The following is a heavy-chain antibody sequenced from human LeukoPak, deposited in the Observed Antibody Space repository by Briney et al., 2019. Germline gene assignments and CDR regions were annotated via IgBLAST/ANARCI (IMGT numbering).Heavy chain of an antibody. Sequence: GASVKVSCKASGGTFSSYAINWVRQAPGQGLEWMGRIIPILGITNYAQKFQGRVTVTADKSTSTAYMELSSLRSEDTAVYYCARVEDCSNGICPFDYWGQGTLVTVSS. D-gene: IGHD2-8*01. CDR2: IIPILGIT. J-gene: IGHJ4*02. CDR3: ARVEDCSNGICPFDY. CDR1: GGTFSSYA. V-gene: IGHV1-69*04.